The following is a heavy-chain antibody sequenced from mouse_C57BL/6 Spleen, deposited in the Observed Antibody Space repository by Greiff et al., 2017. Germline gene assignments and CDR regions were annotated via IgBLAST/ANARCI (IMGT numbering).Heavy chain of an antibody. CDR3: ARRGGYFDV. CDR1: GYTFTSYW. CDR2: IDPSDSYT. V-gene: IGHV1-50*01. Sequence: QVQLQQPGAELVKPGASVKLSCKASGYTFTSYWMQWVKQRPGQGLEWIGEIDPSDSYTNYNQKFKGKATLTVDTSSITAYIQLSSLTSEGSAVYYCARRGGYFDVWGTGTTVTVSS. J-gene: IGHJ1*03.